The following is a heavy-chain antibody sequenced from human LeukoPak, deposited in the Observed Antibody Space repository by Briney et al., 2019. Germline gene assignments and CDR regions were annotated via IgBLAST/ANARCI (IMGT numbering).Heavy chain of an antibody. CDR2: TYTSENT. Sequence: SETLSLTCTVSGDSISSNYWSWLRQSAGKGLEWIGRTYTSENTIYNPSLKSRVTMSVDTSKNQFSLKVNSVTAADTAVYYCARVTRPGNGVLDYWGQGTLVTVSS. D-gene: IGHD2-8*01. CDR3: ARVTRPGNGVLDY. CDR1: GDSISSNY. J-gene: IGHJ4*02. V-gene: IGHV4-4*07.